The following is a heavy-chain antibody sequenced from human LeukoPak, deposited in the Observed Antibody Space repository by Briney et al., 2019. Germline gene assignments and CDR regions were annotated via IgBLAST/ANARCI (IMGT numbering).Heavy chain of an antibody. CDR3: VVYKYILSWSAFDF. Sequence: GGSLTLSCALSGFTSTTAWMTWVCQAPGKGLEWVADIRQDGSDKYYVDSVKGRFIISRDNAKKSVSLHMNNLRVEDTAVYYCVVYKYILSWSAFDFWGRGTMVTVSS. D-gene: IGHD6-13*01. CDR1: GFTSTTAW. J-gene: IGHJ3*01. V-gene: IGHV3-7*01. CDR2: IRQDGSDK.